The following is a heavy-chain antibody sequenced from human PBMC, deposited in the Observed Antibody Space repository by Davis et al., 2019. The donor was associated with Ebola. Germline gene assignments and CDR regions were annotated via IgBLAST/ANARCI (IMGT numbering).Heavy chain of an antibody. J-gene: IGHJ5*02. V-gene: IGHV4-31*03. CDR1: GGSISSGGYY. Sequence: SETLSLTCTVSGGSISSGGYYWSWIRQHPGKGLEWIGYIYYSGSTYYNPSLKSRVTISVDTSKNQFSLKLSSVTAADTAVYYCVRDSSSSGGNWFDPWGQGTLVTVSS. CDR3: VRDSSSSGGNWFDP. CDR2: IYYSGST. D-gene: IGHD6-19*01.